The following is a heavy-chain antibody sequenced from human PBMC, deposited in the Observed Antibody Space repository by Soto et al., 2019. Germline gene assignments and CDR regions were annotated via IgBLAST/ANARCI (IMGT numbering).Heavy chain of an antibody. CDR2: IYWDDDK. J-gene: IGHJ6*02. CDR3: IQSRCGGDCLQSYASHYYYGMDV. V-gene: IGHV2-5*02. CDR1: AFSLSTSGVG. Sequence: ESGPTLVNPTQTLTLTCTFSAFSLSTSGVGVGWIRQPPGKALEWLALIYWDDDKRYSPSLRSRLTINKDTSKNQVVLTMTNMDPVDTATYYCIQSRCGGDCLQSYASHYYYGMDVWGQGTTVTVSS. D-gene: IGHD2-21*02.